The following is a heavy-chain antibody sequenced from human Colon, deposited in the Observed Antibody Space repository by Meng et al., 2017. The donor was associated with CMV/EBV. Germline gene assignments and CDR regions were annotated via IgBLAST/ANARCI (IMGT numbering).Heavy chain of an antibody. D-gene: IGHD2-2*01. Sequence: GSLRLSCSVAGGSFKTDTWNWIRQPPGKGLEWVGYMSNVGVTYYNPSLKSRVSISVDSSRSQFSLTLKSVTAADTATYYCARSKVPPATTLYNGLDVWGQGTTVTVSS. CDR2: MSNVGVT. J-gene: IGHJ6*02. V-gene: IGHV4-59*01. CDR1: GGSFKTDT. CDR3: ARSKVPPATTLYNGLDV.